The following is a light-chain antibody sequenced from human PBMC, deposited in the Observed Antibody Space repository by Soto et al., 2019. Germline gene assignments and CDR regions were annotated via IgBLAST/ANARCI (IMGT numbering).Light chain of an antibody. CDR3: AARDDSLSGHWV. J-gene: IGLJ3*02. CDR2: RNH. Sequence: QSVLTQHPSASGTPGQRGTISCSGSSSNIGSEYVVWYQHLPGTAPKLLIYRNHQRPSGVPDRFAGSKSGTSASLAISGLRSEDEADYYCAARDDSLSGHWVFGGGTKLTVL. CDR1: SSNIGSEY. V-gene: IGLV1-47*01.